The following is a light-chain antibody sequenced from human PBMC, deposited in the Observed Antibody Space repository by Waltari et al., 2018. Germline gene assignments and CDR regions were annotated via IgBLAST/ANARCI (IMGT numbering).Light chain of an antibody. CDR2: DVS. V-gene: IGLV2-11*01. CDR3: CSYAGSYTWV. CDR1: RSDVGGYTY. Sequence: QSALTQPRPVSGSPGQSVPIPCTGTRSDVGGYTYVSWYQQHPGKAPKLMIYDVSKRPSGVPDRFSGSKSGNTASLTISGLQAEDEADYYCCSYAGSYTWVFGGGTKLTVL. J-gene: IGLJ3*02.